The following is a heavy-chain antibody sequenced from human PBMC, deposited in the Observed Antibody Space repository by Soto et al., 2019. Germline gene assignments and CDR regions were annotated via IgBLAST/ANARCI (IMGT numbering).Heavy chain of an antibody. CDR1: GYPFTTYF. CDR2: INPIGAGT. D-gene: IGHD7-27*01. J-gene: IGHJ6*02. V-gene: IGHV1-46*01. Sequence: ASVKVSCKASGYPFTTYFMNWVRQAPGHGLQWMGMINPIGAGTEYAQGFQGRVTMTRDTSTNTVHLELRSLTSDDTAVYYCASSNSRDFRGGMDAWGQGTTVTVSS. CDR3: ASSNSRDFRGGMDA.